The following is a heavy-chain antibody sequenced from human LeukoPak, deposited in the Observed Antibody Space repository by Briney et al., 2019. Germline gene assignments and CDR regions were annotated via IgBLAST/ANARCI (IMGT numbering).Heavy chain of an antibody. Sequence: SETLSLTCTVSGGSISSYYWGWIRQPPGKGLEWIGSIYYSGSTYYNPSLKSRVTISVDTSKNQFSLKLSSVTAADTAVYYCARHSGSGSYTYYYMDVWGKGTTVTVSS. V-gene: IGHV4-39*01. D-gene: IGHD3-10*01. CDR2: IYYSGST. CDR3: ARHSGSGSYTYYYMDV. J-gene: IGHJ6*03. CDR1: GGSISSYY.